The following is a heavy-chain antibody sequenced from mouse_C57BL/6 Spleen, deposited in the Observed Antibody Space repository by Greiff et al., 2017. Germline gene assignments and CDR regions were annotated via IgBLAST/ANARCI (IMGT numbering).Heavy chain of an antibody. J-gene: IGHJ2*01. CDR3: AFYYYDYY. CDR1: GYTFTSYW. V-gene: IGHV1-64*01. D-gene: IGHD1-1*01. CDR2: IHPNSGST. Sequence: QVQLQQPGAELVKPGASVKLSCKASGYTFTSYWMHWVKQRPGQGLEWIGMIHPNSGSTNYNEKLKSKATLTVNKSSSTAYMQLSSLTSEDSAVYYCAFYYYDYYWGQGTTLTVSS.